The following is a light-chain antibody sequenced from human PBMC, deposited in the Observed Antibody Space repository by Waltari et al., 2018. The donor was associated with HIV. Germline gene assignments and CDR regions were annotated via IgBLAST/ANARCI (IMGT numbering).Light chain of an antibody. V-gene: IGLV3-21*04. J-gene: IGLJ1*01. CDR3: QVWDSSSDAYV. CDR1: NLGRKS. CDR2: YAS. Sequence: SDVLAQPPSVSVAPGKTARITCGGNNLGRKSVHWSQQKPGQAPVVAIYYASDRPSGIPERVSGSNSGNTATLTISRVEAGDEADYYCQVWDSSSDAYVFGTGTKVTVL.